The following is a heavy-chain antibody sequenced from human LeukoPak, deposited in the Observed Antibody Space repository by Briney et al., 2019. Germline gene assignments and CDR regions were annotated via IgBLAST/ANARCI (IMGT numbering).Heavy chain of an antibody. J-gene: IGHJ4*02. CDR2: INDSGST. CDR3: ARPYLDYDDQLFPY. CDR1: GASFSGYS. D-gene: IGHD4-17*01. V-gene: IGHV4-34*01. Sequence: PSETLSLTCALYGASFSGYSWSWIRQPPGKGLEWIGQINDSGSTNYNPSVKSRVTISVDTSKNQFSLKLTSVTAADTAVYYCARPYLDYDDQLFPYWGQGTLVTVSS.